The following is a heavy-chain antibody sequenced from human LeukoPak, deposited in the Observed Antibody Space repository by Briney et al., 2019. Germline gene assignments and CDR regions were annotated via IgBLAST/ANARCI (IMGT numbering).Heavy chain of an antibody. CDR3: ARWDYTIFGVVPS. D-gene: IGHD3-3*01. CDR2: IYTSGST. CDR1: GGSISSYY. Sequence: SETLSLTCTVSGGSISSYYWSWIRQPPGKGLEWIGRIYTSGSTNYNPSLKSRVTISVDTSKNQFSLKLSSVTAADTAVYCCARWDYTIFGVVPSWGQGTLVTVSS. J-gene: IGHJ5*02. V-gene: IGHV4-4*08.